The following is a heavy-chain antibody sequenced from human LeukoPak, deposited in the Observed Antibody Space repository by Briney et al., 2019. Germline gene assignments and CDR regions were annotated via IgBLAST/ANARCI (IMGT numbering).Heavy chain of an antibody. CDR2: MNPNSDNT. CDR1: GYTFTSYD. V-gene: IGHV1-8*01. J-gene: IGHJ4*02. CDR3: ARGRGSGSYYARWYYFDY. Sequence: GASVKVSCKASGYTFTSYDINWVRQATGQGLEWMGWMNPNSDNTGYAQKFQGRVTMTRNTSISTAYMELSSLRSEDTAVYYCARGRGSGSYYARWYYFDYWGQGTLVTVSS. D-gene: IGHD3-10*01.